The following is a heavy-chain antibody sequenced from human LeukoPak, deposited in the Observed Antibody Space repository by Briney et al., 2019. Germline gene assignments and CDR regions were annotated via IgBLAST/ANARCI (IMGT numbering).Heavy chain of an antibody. CDR1: GFTFSSYS. CDR3: ASREYSSSSPLDY. D-gene: IGHD6-6*01. Sequence: GGSLRLSCEASGFTFSSYSMNWVRQAPGKGLEWVSSISSSSSYIYYADSVKGRFTISRDNAKNSLYLRMNSLRAEDTAVYYCASREYSSSSPLDYWGQGTLVTVSS. CDR2: ISSSSSYI. V-gene: IGHV3-21*01. J-gene: IGHJ4*02.